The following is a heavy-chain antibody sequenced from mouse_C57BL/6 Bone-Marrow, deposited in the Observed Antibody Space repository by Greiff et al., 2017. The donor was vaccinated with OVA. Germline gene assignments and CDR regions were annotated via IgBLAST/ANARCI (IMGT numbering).Heavy chain of an antibody. CDR3: ARRGYYGSSPFAY. V-gene: IGHV1-20*01. Sequence: EVKLMESGPELVKPGDSVKISCKASGYSFTGYFMNWVMQSHGKSLAWIGRINPYNGDTFYNQKFKGKATLTVDKSSSTAHMELRSLTSEDSAVYYCARRGYYGSSPFAYWGQGTLVTVSA. CDR1: GYSFTGYF. CDR2: INPYNGDT. J-gene: IGHJ3*01. D-gene: IGHD1-1*01.